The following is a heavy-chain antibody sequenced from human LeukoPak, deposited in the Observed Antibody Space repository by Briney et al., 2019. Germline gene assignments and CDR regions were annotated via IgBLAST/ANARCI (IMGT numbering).Heavy chain of an antibody. CDR2: INHSGST. CDR1: GGSFSGYY. D-gene: IGHD5-12*01. Sequence: SETLSLTCAVYGGSFSGYYWSWIRQPPGKGLEWIGEINHSGSTNYNPSLKSRVTISVDTSKNQFSLKLSSVTAADTAVYYCQLATKLYYYYGMDVWGQGTTVTVSS. J-gene: IGHJ6*02. V-gene: IGHV4-34*01. CDR3: QLATKLYYYYGMDV.